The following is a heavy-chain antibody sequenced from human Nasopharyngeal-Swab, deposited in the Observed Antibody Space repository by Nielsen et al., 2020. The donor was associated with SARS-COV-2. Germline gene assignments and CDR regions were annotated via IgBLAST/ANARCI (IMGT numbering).Heavy chain of an antibody. CDR3: AREPGGIVAPGRHFDP. CDR2: ITPSGGAT. Sequence: ASVKVSCKASGFTFNRYYMHWVRQAPGQGLEWMGVITPSGGATNYARKFQGRVTMTRDPSTSTVYLDLSSLKSEDTAVYFCAREPGGIVAPGRHFDPWGQGTLITVSS. V-gene: IGHV1-46*02. J-gene: IGHJ5*02. CDR1: GFTFNRYY. D-gene: IGHD6-13*01.